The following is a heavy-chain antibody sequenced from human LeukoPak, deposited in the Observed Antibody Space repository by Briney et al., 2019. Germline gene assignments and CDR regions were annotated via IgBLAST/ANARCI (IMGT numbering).Heavy chain of an antibody. J-gene: IGHJ4*02. V-gene: IGHV3-48*02. D-gene: IGHD3-10*01. CDR1: GFSFSGDN. CDR2: ISSSGTTV. Sequence: GGSLRLSCAASGFSFSGDNMNWARQAQGKGLEWVSYISSSGTTVYYADSVKGRFTISRDNAENSLYLQMNSLRDEDTAVYYCVMVRGVSFDYWGQGTLVTVSS. CDR3: VMVRGVSFDY.